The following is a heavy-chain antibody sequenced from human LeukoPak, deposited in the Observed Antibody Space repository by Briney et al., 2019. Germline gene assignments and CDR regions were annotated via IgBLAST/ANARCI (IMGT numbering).Heavy chain of an antibody. V-gene: IGHV3-23*01. CDR2: IGGSGGAI. CDR3: AKWMSRVQAFDI. J-gene: IGHJ3*02. CDR1: GFTFSTYD. D-gene: IGHD5-12*01. Sequence: TGGSPRLSCAASGFTFSTYDMSWVRQAPGKGLEWVACIGGSGGAIYYRDSVKGRFTISRDNSKSTLYLQMNSLRADDTAVYFCAKWMSRVQAFDIWGQGTMVTVSS.